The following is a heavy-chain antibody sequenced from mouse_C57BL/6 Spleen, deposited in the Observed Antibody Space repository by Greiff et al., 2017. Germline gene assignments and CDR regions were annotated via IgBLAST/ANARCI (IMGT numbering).Heavy chain of an antibody. J-gene: IGHJ4*01. D-gene: IGHD1-1*01. V-gene: IGHV1-80*01. CDR1: GYAFSSYW. CDR3: ARSYYYGSNYAMDY. Sequence: VQGVESGAELVKPGASVKISCKASGYAFSSYWMNWVKQRPGKGLERIGQIYPGDGDTNYNGKFKGKATLTADKSSCTAYMQLSSLTSEDSAVYFCARSYYYGSNYAMDYWGQGTSVTVSS. CDR2: IYPGDGDT.